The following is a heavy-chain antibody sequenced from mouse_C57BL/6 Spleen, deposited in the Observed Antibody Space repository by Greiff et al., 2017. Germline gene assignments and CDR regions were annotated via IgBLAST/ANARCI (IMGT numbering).Heavy chain of an antibody. CDR2: IYPGSGNT. Sequence: VQLQQSGAELVRPGASVKLSCKASGYTFTDYYINWVKQRPGQGLEWIARIYPGSGNTYYNEKFKGKATLTAEKSSSTAYMQLSSLTSEDSAVYFCARSRYGNYGYAMDYWGQGTSVTVSS. CDR1: GYTFTDYY. J-gene: IGHJ4*01. V-gene: IGHV1-76*01. CDR3: ARSRYGNYGYAMDY. D-gene: IGHD2-1*01.